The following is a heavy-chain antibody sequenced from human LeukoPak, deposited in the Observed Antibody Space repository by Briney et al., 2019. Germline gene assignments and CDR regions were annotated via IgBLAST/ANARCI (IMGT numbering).Heavy chain of an antibody. Sequence: GGSLRLSCAASGFTFSSYWMSWVRQAPGKGLEWVANIKQEGSEKYYVDSVKGRFTISRDNAKNSLYLQMNSLRAEDTAVYYCARYLSYYYDSSGYYYSLLFDYWGQGTLVTVSS. D-gene: IGHD3-22*01. V-gene: IGHV3-7*01. CDR1: GFTFSSYW. CDR3: ARYLSYYYDSSGYYYSLLFDY. CDR2: IKQEGSEK. J-gene: IGHJ4*02.